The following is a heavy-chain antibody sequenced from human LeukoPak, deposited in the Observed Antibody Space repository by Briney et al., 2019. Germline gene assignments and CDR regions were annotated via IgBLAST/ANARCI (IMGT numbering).Heavy chain of an antibody. CDR2: FDPEDGET. CDR1: GYTLTELS. J-gene: IGHJ4*02. D-gene: IGHD6-13*01. CDR3: ATGGGIAAAGIDYFDY. Sequence: ASVKVSCKVSGYTLTELSMHWVRQAPGKGLEWMGGFDPEDGETIYAQKFQGRVTMTEDTSTDTAYMELSSLRSEDTAVYYCATGGGIAAAGIDYFDYWGQGTLVTVSS. V-gene: IGHV1-24*01.